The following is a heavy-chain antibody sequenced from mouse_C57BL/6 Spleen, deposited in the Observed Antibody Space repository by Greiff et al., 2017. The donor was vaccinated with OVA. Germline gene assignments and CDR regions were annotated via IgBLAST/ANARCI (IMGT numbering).Heavy chain of an antibody. J-gene: IGHJ2*01. CDR2: IDPSDSYT. Sequence: QVQLQQPGAELVKPGASVKLSCKASGYTFTSYWMPWVKQRPGQGLEWIGEIDPSDSYTNYNQKFKGKATLTVDTSSSTAYMQLSSLTSEDSAVYYCARGGYLDYWGQGTTLTVSS. V-gene: IGHV1-50*01. CDR1: GYTFTSYW. CDR3: ARGGYLDY.